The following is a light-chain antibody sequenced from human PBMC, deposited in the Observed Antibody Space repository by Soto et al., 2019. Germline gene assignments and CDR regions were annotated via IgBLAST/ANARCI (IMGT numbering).Light chain of an antibody. J-gene: IGLJ2*01. CDR3: SSYTSSSTVI. Sequence: QSALTQPASVSGSPGQSITISCTGTSSDIGGYNYVSWYQQHPGKAPKLMIYEVTTRPSGISKRFSGSKSGNTASLTISGLRAEDEADYYCSSYTSSSTVIFGGGTKLTVL. V-gene: IGLV2-14*01. CDR1: SSDIGGYNY. CDR2: EVT.